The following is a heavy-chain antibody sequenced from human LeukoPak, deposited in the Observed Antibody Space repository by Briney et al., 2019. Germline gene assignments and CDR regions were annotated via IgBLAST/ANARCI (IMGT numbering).Heavy chain of an antibody. CDR2: TRYDGSNK. V-gene: IGHV3-30*02. CDR3: AKVYYGSGSYDNFDY. CDR1: GFTFSSYG. J-gene: IGHJ4*02. Sequence: GGSLRLSCAASGFTFSSYGMHWVRQAPGKGLEWVAFTRYDGSNKYYADSVKGRFTISRDNSKNTLYLQMNSLRAEDTAVYYCAKVYYGSGSYDNFDYWGQGTLVTVSS. D-gene: IGHD3-10*01.